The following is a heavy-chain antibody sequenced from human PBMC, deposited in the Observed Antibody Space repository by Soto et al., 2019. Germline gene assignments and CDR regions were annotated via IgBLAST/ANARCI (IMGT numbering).Heavy chain of an antibody. CDR1: GFTFGDYA. CDR3: TRDSRTVAGQYYYYYYMDV. V-gene: IGHV3-49*03. CDR2: IRSKAYGGTT. Sequence: GGSLRLSCTASGFTFGDYAMSWFRQAPGKGLEWVGFIRSKAYGGTTEYAASVKGRFTISRDDSKSIAYLQMNSLKTEDTAVYYCTRDSRTVAGQYYYYYYMDVWGKGTTVTVSS. J-gene: IGHJ6*03. D-gene: IGHD2-15*01.